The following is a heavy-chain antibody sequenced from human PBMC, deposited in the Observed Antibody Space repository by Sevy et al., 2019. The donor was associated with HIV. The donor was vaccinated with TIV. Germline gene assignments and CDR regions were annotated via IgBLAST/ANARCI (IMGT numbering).Heavy chain of an antibody. V-gene: IGHV3-33*08. CDR2: IWYDGSNK. D-gene: IGHD6-13*01. J-gene: IGHJ6*03. CDR1: GFTFSSYG. CDR3: ASNGYSSSWYRNHLINYYYYYYMDV. Sequence: GGSLRLSCAASGFTFSSYGMHWVRQAPGKGLEWVAVIWYDGSNKYYADYVKGRFTISRDNSKNTLYLQMNSLRAEDTAVYYCASNGYSSSWYRNHLINYYYYYYMDVWGKGTTVTVSS.